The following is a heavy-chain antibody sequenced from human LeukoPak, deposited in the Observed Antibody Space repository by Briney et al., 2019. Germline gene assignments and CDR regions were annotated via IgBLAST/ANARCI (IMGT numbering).Heavy chain of an antibody. CDR3: ATHYYGSGGYYKDPLALDY. V-gene: IGHV1-2*02. CDR2: VNPNSGGT. D-gene: IGHD3-10*01. Sequence: ASVKVSCKASGYTFTGYYMHWVRQAPGQGLEWMGWVNPNSGGTNYAQKFQGRVTMTRDTSISTAYMELSRLRSDDTAVYYCATHYYGSGGYYKDPLALDYWGQGTLVTVSS. CDR1: GYTFTGYY. J-gene: IGHJ4*02.